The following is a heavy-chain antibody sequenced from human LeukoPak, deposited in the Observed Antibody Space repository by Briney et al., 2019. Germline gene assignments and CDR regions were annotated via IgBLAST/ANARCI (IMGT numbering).Heavy chain of an antibody. CDR3: VREGRGRSGTNAYDI. J-gene: IGHJ3*02. CDR1: GFSISRYE. D-gene: IGHD6-19*01. V-gene: IGHV3-13*01. Sequence: GGSLRLSCASSGFSISRYEMHWVRQGKGQRLEWDSAIVSSGDTFYARSVKSRFTISRENAKDSLYLQMDSLSAGDTAVYYCVREGRGRSGTNAYDIWGQGTVVSVST. CDR2: IVSSGDT.